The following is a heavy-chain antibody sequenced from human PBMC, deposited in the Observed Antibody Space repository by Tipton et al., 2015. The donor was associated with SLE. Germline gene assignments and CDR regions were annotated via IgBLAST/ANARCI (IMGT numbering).Heavy chain of an antibody. J-gene: IGHJ3*02. D-gene: IGHD3-10*01. CDR1: GGSISSYY. Sequence: TLSLTCTVSGGSISSYYWTWIRQPPGEGLEWIGYIYYSGSTNYNPSLKSRVTISVDTSKNQFSLKLSSVTAADTAVYYCARRPDYGSGSHAFDIWGLGTMVIVSS. CDR3: ARRPDYGSGSHAFDI. V-gene: IGHV4-59*01. CDR2: IYYSGST.